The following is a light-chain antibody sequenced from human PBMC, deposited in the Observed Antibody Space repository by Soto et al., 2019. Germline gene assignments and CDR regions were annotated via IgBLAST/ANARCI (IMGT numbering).Light chain of an antibody. CDR1: QSVSSSY. CDR3: QQYGSSPAT. V-gene: IGKV3-20*01. Sequence: EIVLTQSPATLSFSPGERSTLSCRSSQSVSSSYLAWYQQKPGQAPRLLIYGASSRAIGIPDRFSGSGSGTDFTLTISRLEPEDFAVYYCQQYGSSPATFGQGTKVDIK. J-gene: IGKJ1*01. CDR2: GAS.